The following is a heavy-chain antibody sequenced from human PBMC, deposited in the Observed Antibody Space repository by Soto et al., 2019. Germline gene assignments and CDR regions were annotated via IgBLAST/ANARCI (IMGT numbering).Heavy chain of an antibody. Sequence: PGGSLRLSCASSGFAFSIYAMSWVRQAPGKGLEWVSAISGSGGSTYYADSVKGRFTISRDNSKNTLYLQMNSLRAEDTAVYYCAKYLESGGGNFPTYFDYWGQGTLVTVSS. CDR1: GFAFSIYA. CDR2: ISGSGGST. V-gene: IGHV3-23*01. CDR3: AKYLESGGGNFPTYFDY. D-gene: IGHD2-21*02. J-gene: IGHJ4*02.